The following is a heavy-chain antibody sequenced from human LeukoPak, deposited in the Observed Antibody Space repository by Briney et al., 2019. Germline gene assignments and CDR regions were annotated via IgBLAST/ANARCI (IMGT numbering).Heavy chain of an antibody. CDR3: ARAPLLYPLTYSSSPKPLDY. CDR1: GYTFTSYA. V-gene: IGHV7-4-1*02. CDR2: INTNTGNP. D-gene: IGHD6-6*01. J-gene: IGHJ4*02. Sequence: ASVKVSCKASGYTFTSYAMNWVRQAPGQGLEWMGWINTNTGNPTYAQGFTGRFVFSLDTSVSTAYLQISSLKAEDTAVYYCARAPLLYPLTYSSSPKPLDYWGQGTLVTVSS.